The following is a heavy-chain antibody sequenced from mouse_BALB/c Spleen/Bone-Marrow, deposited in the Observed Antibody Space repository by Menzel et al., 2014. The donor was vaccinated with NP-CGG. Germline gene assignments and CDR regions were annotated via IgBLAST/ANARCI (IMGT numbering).Heavy chain of an antibody. J-gene: IGHJ2*01. CDR3: ARGGNWEDFDY. V-gene: IGHV5-17*02. CDR1: GFTFSSFG. D-gene: IGHD4-1*01. Sequence: LVESGGGLVQPGASRKLSCAASGFTFSSFGMHWVRQAPERGLEWAAYISSGSSTIYYADIVKGRFTISRDNPKNTLFLQMTSLRSEDTAMYYCARGGNWEDFDYWGQGTTLTVSS. CDR2: ISSGSSTI.